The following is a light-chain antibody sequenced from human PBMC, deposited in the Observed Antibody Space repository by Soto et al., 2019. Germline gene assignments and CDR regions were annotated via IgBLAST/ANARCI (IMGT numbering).Light chain of an antibody. J-gene: IGKJ1*01. V-gene: IGKV3D-15*01. CDR3: QQYNNWPLT. CDR2: GAS. CDR1: QSVSSK. Sequence: EIVMTQSPATLSVSPGERATLSCRASQSVSSKLGWYQQKPGQAPRLLIYGASTRATDIPARFSGSGSGTEFTLTISSLQSEDLAVDYCQQYNNWPLTFGQGTKVDIK.